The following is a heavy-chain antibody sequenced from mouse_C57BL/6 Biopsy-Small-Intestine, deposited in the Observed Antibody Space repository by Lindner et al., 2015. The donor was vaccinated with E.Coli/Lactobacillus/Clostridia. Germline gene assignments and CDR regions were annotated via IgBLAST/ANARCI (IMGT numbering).Heavy chain of an antibody. Sequence: VQLQESGAELVRPGASVKLSCKASDYTFTDYYINWVKQRPGQGLEWIARIYPGSGNTYYNEKFKGKATLTAEKSSSTAYMQLSSLTSDDSAVYFCARREVYGDPYYAMDYWGQGTSVTVSS. J-gene: IGHJ4*01. CDR1: DYTFTDYY. V-gene: IGHV1-76*01. CDR3: ARREVYGDPYYAMDY. CDR2: IYPGSGNT. D-gene: IGHD2-13*01.